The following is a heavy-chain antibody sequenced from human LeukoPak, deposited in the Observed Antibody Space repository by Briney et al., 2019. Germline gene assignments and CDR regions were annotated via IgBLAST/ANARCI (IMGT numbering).Heavy chain of an antibody. J-gene: IGHJ3*02. CDR2: IYSGGST. CDR3: ARVGVVPAAIPDGFDI. V-gene: IGHV3-53*01. D-gene: IGHD2-2*01. CDR1: GFTVSSNY. Sequence: GGSLRLSCAASGFTVSSNYMSWVRQAPGKGLEWVSVIYSGGSTYYADSVKGRFTISRDNSKNTLYLQMNSLTAEDTAVYYCARVGVVPAAIPDGFDIWGQGTMVAVSS.